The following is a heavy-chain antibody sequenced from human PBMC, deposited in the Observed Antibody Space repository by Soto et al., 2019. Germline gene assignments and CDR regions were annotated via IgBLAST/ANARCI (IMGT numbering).Heavy chain of an antibody. CDR3: ARESEDLTSNFDY. V-gene: IGHV3-21*06. Sequence: GGSLRLSSAASGFTFTRYSMNRVRLAPGKGLEWVSSISSTANYRYYGDSMKGRFTISRDNAKNSLYLEMNSLRAEDTAVYYCARESEDLTSNFDYWGQGTLVTVSS. CDR2: ISSTANYR. J-gene: IGHJ4*02. CDR1: GFTFTRYS.